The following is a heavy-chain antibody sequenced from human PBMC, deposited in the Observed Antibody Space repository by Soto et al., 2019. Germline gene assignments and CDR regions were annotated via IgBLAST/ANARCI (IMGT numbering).Heavy chain of an antibody. V-gene: IGHV3-23*01. Sequence: GGSLRLSCAASGFTFSGYAMSWVRQAPGKGLEWVSAISGSGGSTYYADSVKGRFTISRDNSKNTLYLQMNSLRAEDTAVYYCAKIPLITFGGVNYFDYWGQGTLVTVS. CDR3: AKIPLITFGGVNYFDY. D-gene: IGHD3-16*01. J-gene: IGHJ4*02. CDR2: ISGSGGST. CDR1: GFTFSGYA.